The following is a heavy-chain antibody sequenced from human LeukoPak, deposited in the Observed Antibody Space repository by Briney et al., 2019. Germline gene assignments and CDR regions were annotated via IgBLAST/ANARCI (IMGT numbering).Heavy chain of an antibody. V-gene: IGHV3-30*18. CDR3: AKNSTHCSGASCYGEDY. CDR1: GFTFSSYN. CDR2: ISYEGSDK. D-gene: IGHD2-15*01. J-gene: IGHJ4*02. Sequence: GGSLRLSCAASGFTFSSYNMNWVRQAPGKGLEWVALISYEGSDKYYADSVKGRFTISRDNSKNTLYLQMNSLRPEDTAVYYCAKNSTHCSGASCYGEDYWGQGTLVTVSS.